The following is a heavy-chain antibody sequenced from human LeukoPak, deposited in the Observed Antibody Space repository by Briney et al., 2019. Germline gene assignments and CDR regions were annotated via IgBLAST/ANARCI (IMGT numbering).Heavy chain of an antibody. D-gene: IGHD3-3*01. CDR2: ISVNSNYI. Sequence: GGSLRLSCAASGFMFSSYTMNWVRQAPGRGLEWISSISVNSNYIYYADSVKGRFTISRDNAKNSLYLQMNSLRAEDTAVYYCARGPRIDFWSGYKLTDYYMDVWGKGTTVTVSS. V-gene: IGHV3-21*01. CDR1: GFMFSSYT. CDR3: ARGPRIDFWSGYKLTDYYMDV. J-gene: IGHJ6*03.